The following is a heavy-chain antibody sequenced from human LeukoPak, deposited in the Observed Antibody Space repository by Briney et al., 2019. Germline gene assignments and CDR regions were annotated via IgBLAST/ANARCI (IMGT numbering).Heavy chain of an antibody. J-gene: IGHJ4*02. D-gene: IGHD3-22*01. V-gene: IGHV1-69*13. CDR1: GGTFSSYA. CDR3: ARDQDETSGYIDF. Sequence: ASVKVSCKASGGTFSSYAISWVRQAPGQGLEWMGGIIPIFGTANYAQKFQGRVTITADESTSTAYMELSSLRSEDTAVYYCARDQDETSGYIDFWGQGTLVTVSS. CDR2: IIPIFGTA.